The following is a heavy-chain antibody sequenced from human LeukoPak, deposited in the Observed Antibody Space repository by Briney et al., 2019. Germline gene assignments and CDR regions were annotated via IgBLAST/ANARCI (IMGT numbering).Heavy chain of an antibody. CDR1: GGSISRGDYY. Sequence: SQTLSLTCTVSGGSISRGDYYWNWIRRPPGKGLEWIGYIYYSGSTYYNPSLKSRVTISVDTSKNQFSLKLSSVTAADTAVYYCARGIGYCSGGSCYHRYSHYWGQGTLVTVSS. CDR3: ARGIGYCSGGSCYHRYSHY. CDR2: IYYSGST. D-gene: IGHD2-15*01. V-gene: IGHV4-30-4*01. J-gene: IGHJ4*02.